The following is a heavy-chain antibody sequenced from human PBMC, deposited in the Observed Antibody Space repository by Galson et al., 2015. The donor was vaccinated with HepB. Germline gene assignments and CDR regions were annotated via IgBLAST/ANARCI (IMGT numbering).Heavy chain of an antibody. J-gene: IGHJ4*02. CDR2: ISGSGGST. CDR3: AKGDRGITMVRGAPNY. Sequence: SLRLSCAASGFTFSSYAMSWVRQAPGKGLEWVSAISGSGGSTYYADSVKGRFTISRDNSKNTLYLQMNSLRVEDTAVYYCAKGDRGITMVRGAPNYWGQGTLVTVSS. CDR1: GFTFSSYA. D-gene: IGHD3-10*01. V-gene: IGHV3-23*01.